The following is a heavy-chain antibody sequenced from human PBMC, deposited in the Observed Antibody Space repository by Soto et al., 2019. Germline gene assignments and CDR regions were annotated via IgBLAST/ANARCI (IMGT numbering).Heavy chain of an antibody. Sequence: APVKVSCKASGYTFTSYGISWVRQAPGQGLEWMGWISAYNGNTNYAQKLQGRVTMTTDTSTSTAYMELRSLRSDDTAVYYCARVVSQQLVREIGFDPWGEGTLVTVSS. CDR2: ISAYNGNT. CDR1: GYTFTSYG. CDR3: ARVVSQQLVREIGFDP. V-gene: IGHV1-18*01. J-gene: IGHJ5*02. D-gene: IGHD6-6*01.